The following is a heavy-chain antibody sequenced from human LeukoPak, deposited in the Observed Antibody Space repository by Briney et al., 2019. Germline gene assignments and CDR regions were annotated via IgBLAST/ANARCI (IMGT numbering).Heavy chain of an antibody. CDR1: GGSISSYY. V-gene: IGHV4-4*07. Sequence: SETLSLTCTVSGGSISSYYWGWIRQPAGKGLEWIGRIYTSGSTNYNPSLKSRVTMSVDTSKNQFSLKLSSVTAADTAVYYCARDQQWLDAFDIWGQGTMVTVSS. J-gene: IGHJ3*02. CDR3: ARDQQWLDAFDI. D-gene: IGHD6-19*01. CDR2: IYTSGST.